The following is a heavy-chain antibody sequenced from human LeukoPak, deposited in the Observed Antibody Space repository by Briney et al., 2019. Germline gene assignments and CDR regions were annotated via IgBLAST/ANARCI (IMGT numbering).Heavy chain of an antibody. D-gene: IGHD4-17*01. CDR1: GYTFTSYD. Sequence: GASVKVSCKASGYTFTSYDINWVRQATGQGLEWMGWMNPNSGNTGYAQKFQGRVTMTRNTSISTAYMELSSLRSEDTAVYYCARVRGYGDYVRLDAFDIWGRGTMVTVSS. J-gene: IGHJ3*02. V-gene: IGHV1-8*01. CDR3: ARVRGYGDYVRLDAFDI. CDR2: MNPNSGNT.